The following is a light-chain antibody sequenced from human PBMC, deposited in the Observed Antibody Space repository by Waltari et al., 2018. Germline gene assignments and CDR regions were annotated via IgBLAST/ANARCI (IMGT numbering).Light chain of an antibody. CDR2: DVN. J-gene: IGLJ2*01. CDR3: CSYAGSYILV. CDR1: TSDVGGYHY. V-gene: IGLV2-11*01. Sequence: QSALTHLRPVSGSPGQPATISCTGTTSDVGGYHYSSWYQQHPGKAPKLMIYDVNKRPSGVPDRFSGSKSGNTASLTISGRQAEDEADFYCCSYAGSYILVFGGGTKLTVL.